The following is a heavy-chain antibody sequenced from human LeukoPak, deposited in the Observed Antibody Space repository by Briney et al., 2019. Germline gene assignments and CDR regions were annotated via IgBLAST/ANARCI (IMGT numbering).Heavy chain of an antibody. CDR1: GFTFSSYA. Sequence: GGSLRLSCAASGFTFSSYAMSWVRQAPGKGLEWVSSISASGGSTYYADSVKGRFTISRDNSKNTLYLQMNSLRAEDTAVYYCAKDLVRYCSSTSCKDYWGQGTLVTVSS. V-gene: IGHV3-23*01. CDR2: ISASGGST. J-gene: IGHJ4*02. CDR3: AKDLVRYCSSTSCKDY. D-gene: IGHD2-2*01.